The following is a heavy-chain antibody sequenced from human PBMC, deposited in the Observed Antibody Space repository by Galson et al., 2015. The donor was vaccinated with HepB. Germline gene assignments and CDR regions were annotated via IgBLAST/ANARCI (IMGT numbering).Heavy chain of an antibody. D-gene: IGHD1-14*01. CDR2: INAGNGNT. CDR3: AKSGASPPGNWFDP. V-gene: IGHV1-3*01. J-gene: IGHJ5*02. Sequence: SVKVSCKASGYTFTNHAMHWVRQAPGQRPEWMGWINAGNGNTKYSQKFEGRVTITRDTSASTGYMELSSLKYEDTAVYYCAKSGASPPGNWFDPWGQGTLVTVSS. CDR1: GYTFTNHA.